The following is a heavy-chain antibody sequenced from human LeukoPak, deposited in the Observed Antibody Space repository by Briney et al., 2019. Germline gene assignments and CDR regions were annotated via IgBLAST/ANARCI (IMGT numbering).Heavy chain of an antibody. CDR3: ARGDY. V-gene: IGHV4-31*03. CDR2: ISYTGST. Sequence: SETLSLTCTVSGASINSAGYYWSWIRQLPGKGLEWIGYISYTGSTYYNPSLKSRVIISRDTSKNQFSLKLSSVTAADTAIYYCARGDYWGQGSLVTVSS. CDR1: GASINSAGYY. J-gene: IGHJ4*02.